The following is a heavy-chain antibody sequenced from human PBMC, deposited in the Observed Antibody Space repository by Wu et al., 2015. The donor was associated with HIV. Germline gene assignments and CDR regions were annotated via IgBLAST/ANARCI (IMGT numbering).Heavy chain of an antibody. Sequence: QVRLVQSGAEVKKPGASVKVSCKASGYTFTGYYMHWVRQAPGQGLEWMGWINPNRGGTNYAQKFQGRVTMTRDTSISTAYMELSRLRSDDTAVYYCARVMDTAMVTTHFDYWGQGTLVTVSS. CDR1: GYTFTGYY. CDR3: ARVMDTAMVTTHFDY. D-gene: IGHD5-18*01. J-gene: IGHJ4*02. CDR2: INPNRGGT. V-gene: IGHV1-2*02.